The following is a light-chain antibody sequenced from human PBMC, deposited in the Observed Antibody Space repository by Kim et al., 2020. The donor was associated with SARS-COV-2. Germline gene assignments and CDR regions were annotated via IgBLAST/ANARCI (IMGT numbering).Light chain of an antibody. V-gene: IGKV1-5*03. CDR3: QQYNNSPWT. Sequence: DIQMTQSPSTLSASVGDRVTITCRASQSVTDLLAWYQRKPGTAPKLLIRGASALEGGVPSRFSGSGSGTEFTLTISSLQPDDFAAYYCQQYNNSPWTFGQGTKVDIK. CDR1: QSVTDL. J-gene: IGKJ1*01. CDR2: GAS.